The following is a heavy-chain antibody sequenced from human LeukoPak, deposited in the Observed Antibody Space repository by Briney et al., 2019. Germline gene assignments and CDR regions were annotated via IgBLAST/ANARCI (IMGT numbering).Heavy chain of an antibody. CDR3: AREKQSGGTPFDY. CDR1: GFTFSNHN. V-gene: IGHV3-30*03. Sequence: GGSLRLSCAASGFTFSNHNMDWVRRAPGKGLEWVAVVAHDEKTIFYADSLKGRFTVSRDNSKNTVYLQMNSLRDEDTAVYYCAREKQSGGTPFDYWGQGSLVTVSS. D-gene: IGHD1-26*01. J-gene: IGHJ4*02. CDR2: VAHDEKTI.